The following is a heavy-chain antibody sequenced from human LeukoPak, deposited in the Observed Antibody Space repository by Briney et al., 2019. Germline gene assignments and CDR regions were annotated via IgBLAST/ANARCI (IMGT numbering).Heavy chain of an antibody. CDR3: ARLSYVGATIVGFDY. D-gene: IGHD1-26*01. V-gene: IGHV5-51*01. CDR2: IYPGDSDT. Sequence: GESLKISCKGSGYSFTSYWIGWVRQMPGKGLEWMGIIYPGDSDTRYSPSFQGQVTISADKSISTAYLQWSSLKASDTAMYYCARLSYVGATIVGFDYWGQGTLVTVSS. CDR1: GYSFTSYW. J-gene: IGHJ4*02.